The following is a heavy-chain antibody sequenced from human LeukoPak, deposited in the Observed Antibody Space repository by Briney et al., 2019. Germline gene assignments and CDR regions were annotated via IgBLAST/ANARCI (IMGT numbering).Heavy chain of an antibody. Sequence: GGSLRLSCAASGFTFSSYGMSWVRQAPGKGLEWVSAISGSGGSTYYADSVKGRFTISRDNSKNTLYLQMNSLRAEDTAVYYCAKDLQGWLYTDAFDIWGQGTMVTVSS. V-gene: IGHV3-23*01. CDR2: ISGSGGST. CDR3: AKDLQGWLYTDAFDI. CDR1: GFTFSSYG. J-gene: IGHJ3*02. D-gene: IGHD6-19*01.